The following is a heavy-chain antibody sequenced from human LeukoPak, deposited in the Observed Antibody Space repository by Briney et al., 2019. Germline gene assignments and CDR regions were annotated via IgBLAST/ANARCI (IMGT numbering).Heavy chain of an antibody. CDR2: IKQDGSEK. V-gene: IGHV3-7*01. CDR1: GFTFSSYW. D-gene: IGHD3-22*01. Sequence: GGSLRLSCAASGFTFSSYWKSWVRQAPGKGLEWVANIKQDGSEKYYVDSVKGRFTISRDNAKNSLYLQMNSLRAEDTAVYYCAREGVSSGYGSYYFDYWGQGTLVTVSS. J-gene: IGHJ4*02. CDR3: AREGVSSGYGSYYFDY.